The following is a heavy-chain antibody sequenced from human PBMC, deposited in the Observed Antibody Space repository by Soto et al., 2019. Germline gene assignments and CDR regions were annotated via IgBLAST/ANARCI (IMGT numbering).Heavy chain of an antibody. Sequence: ASVKVSCKASGYTFTSYGISWVRQAPGQGPEWMGWISAYNGNTNYAQKLQGRVTMTTDTSTSTAYMELRSLRSDDTAVYYCARGRIAARFDYYYYGMDVWGQGTTVTV. CDR2: ISAYNGNT. CDR3: ARGRIAARFDYYYYGMDV. V-gene: IGHV1-18*01. D-gene: IGHD6-6*01. CDR1: GYTFTSYG. J-gene: IGHJ6*02.